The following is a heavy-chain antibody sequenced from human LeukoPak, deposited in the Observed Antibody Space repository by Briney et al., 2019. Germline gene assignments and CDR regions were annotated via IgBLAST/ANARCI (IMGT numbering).Heavy chain of an antibody. J-gene: IGHJ4*02. V-gene: IGHV3-30-3*01. D-gene: IGHD2-2*01. CDR1: GFTFDDYA. Sequence: GGSLRLSCAASGFTFDDYAMHWVRQAPGKGLEWVAVISYDGSNKYYADSVKGRFTISRDNSKNTLYLQMNSLRAEDTAVYYCAREGQLLYYFDYWGQGTLVTVSS. CDR3: AREGQLLYYFDY. CDR2: ISYDGSNK.